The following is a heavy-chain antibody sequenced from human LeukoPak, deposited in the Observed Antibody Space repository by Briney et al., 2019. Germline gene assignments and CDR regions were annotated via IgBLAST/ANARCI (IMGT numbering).Heavy chain of an antibody. CDR3: ARGKQQLANAGFFDY. J-gene: IGHJ4*02. CDR1: GGSISSYY. V-gene: IGHV4-59*01. Sequence: SETLSLTCTVSGGSISSYYWSWIRQPSGKGLEWIGYIYYSGSTNYNPSLKSRVTISVDTSKNQFSLKLSSVTAADTAVYYCARGKQQLANAGFFDYWGQGSLVTVSS. D-gene: IGHD6-13*01. CDR2: IYYSGST.